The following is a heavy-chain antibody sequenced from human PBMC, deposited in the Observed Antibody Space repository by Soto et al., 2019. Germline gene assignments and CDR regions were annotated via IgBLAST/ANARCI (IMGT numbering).Heavy chain of an antibody. CDR3: ARDRVRVGAMDYYYGMDV. D-gene: IGHD1-26*01. V-gene: IGHV1-46*01. CDR1: GYTFTSYY. Sequence: ASVKVSCKASGYTFTSYYMHWVRQAPGQGLEWMGIINPSGGSTSYAQKFQGRVTMTRDTSTSTVYMELSSLRSEDTAVCYCARDRVRVGAMDYYYGMDVWGQGTTVTVSS. J-gene: IGHJ6*02. CDR2: INPSGGST.